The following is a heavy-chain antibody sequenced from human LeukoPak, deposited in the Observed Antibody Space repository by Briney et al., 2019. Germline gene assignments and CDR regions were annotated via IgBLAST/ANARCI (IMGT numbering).Heavy chain of an antibody. CDR2: ISGSGGST. V-gene: IGHV3-23*01. CDR1: GFTFSSYA. Sequence: GGSLRLSCAASGFTFSSYAMSWVRPAPGKGLEWVSAISGSGGSTYYADSVKGRFTISRDNSKNTLYLQMNSLRAEDTAVYYCAKFGNGIQLIYYFDYWGQGTLVTVSS. CDR3: AKFGNGIQLIYYFDY. D-gene: IGHD5-18*01. J-gene: IGHJ4*02.